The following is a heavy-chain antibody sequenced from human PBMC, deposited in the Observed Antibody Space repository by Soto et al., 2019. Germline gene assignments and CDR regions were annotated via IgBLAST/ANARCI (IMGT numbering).Heavy chain of an antibody. CDR3: AKVRVGLDLDFDY. D-gene: IGHD1-26*01. V-gene: IGHV3-23*01. J-gene: IGHJ4*02. CDR2: IRDSDSGGST. CDR1: GFTFSNSA. Sequence: LRLACAASGFTFSNSAMTWVRQAPAKGLEWVSTIRDSDSGGSTFYADSVKGRFTISRDDSKNKLYLQMRSLRAEDTAMYYCAKVRVGLDLDFDYGGKGALVTDSS.